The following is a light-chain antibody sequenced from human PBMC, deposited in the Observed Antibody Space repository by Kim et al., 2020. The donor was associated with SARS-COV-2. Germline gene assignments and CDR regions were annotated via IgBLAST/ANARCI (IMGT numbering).Light chain of an antibody. CDR2: DVS. J-gene: IGLJ2*01. CDR1: SSDVGGYTY. Sequence: GQAITISCTGTSSDVGGYTYVSWYQQHPGKVPKLMIYDVSNRPSGVSNRFSGSTSGNTASLTISGLQAEDEADYYCSSYTSSSTVVFGGGTQLTVL. V-gene: IGLV2-14*03. CDR3: SSYTSSSTVV.